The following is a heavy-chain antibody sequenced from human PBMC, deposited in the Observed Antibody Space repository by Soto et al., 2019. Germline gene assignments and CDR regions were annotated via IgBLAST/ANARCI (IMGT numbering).Heavy chain of an antibody. Sequence: SETLSLTCVVSGGPVSGDDLYWSWIRHLPGKGLEWIANVYHTGTTYYNPSLKSRVSMSVDTSQNQFSLILASVTAADTAVYYCARVLVTDYNRRDYHYYFAMDVWGQGTSVTVFS. CDR3: ARVLVTDYNRRDYHYYFAMDV. J-gene: IGHJ6*02. CDR2: VYHTGTT. V-gene: IGHV4-31*02. D-gene: IGHD1-20*01. CDR1: GGPVSGDDLY.